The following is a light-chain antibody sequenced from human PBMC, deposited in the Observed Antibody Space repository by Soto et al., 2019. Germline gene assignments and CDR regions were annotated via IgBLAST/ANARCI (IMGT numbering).Light chain of an antibody. CDR2: EVS. CDR1: SSDVGGYNY. J-gene: IGLJ3*02. Sequence: QSALTQPSSVSGSPGQWITISCTGTSSDVGGYNYVSWYHPYPGYAPQLMIYEVSNRPSGVSNRFSGSKSGNTASLTISGLQAEDEADYYFSSYTSTSTWVFGGGTKLTVL. V-gene: IGLV2-14*01. CDR3: SSYTSTSTWV.